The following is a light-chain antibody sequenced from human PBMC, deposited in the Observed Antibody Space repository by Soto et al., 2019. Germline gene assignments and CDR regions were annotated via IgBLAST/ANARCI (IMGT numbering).Light chain of an antibody. CDR2: DVS. V-gene: IGLV2-14*01. CDR1: SSDVGGYNY. Sequence: QSVLTQPASVSGSPGQSITISCTGTSSDVGGYNYVSWYQQHPGKAPKLMIYDVSYRPSGVSNRFSGSKSGSTASLIISGLQAEDEADYYCTSYTSSSTNVLFGGGTKLTVL. J-gene: IGLJ2*01. CDR3: TSYTSSSTNVL.